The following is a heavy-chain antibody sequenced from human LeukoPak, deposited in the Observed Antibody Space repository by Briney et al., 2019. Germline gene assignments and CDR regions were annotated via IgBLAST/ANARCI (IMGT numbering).Heavy chain of an antibody. J-gene: IGHJ4*02. CDR3: ARGQSLNDY. Sequence: AAVKDSCKASGYTFTEYYMHWVRQAPGQGLEWMGWINPNSGGANYAENFQGRVTMTRDTSISTAYMELSSLRYDDTALYYCARGQSLNDYWGQGTLVTV. V-gene: IGHV1-2*02. CDR2: INPNSGGA. CDR1: GYTFTEYY.